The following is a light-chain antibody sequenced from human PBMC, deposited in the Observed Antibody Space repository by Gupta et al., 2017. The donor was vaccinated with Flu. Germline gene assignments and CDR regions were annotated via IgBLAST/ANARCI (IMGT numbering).Light chain of an antibody. V-gene: IGKV3-11*01. Sequence: EVVLTQSPATLSLSPGERATLSCRASQSISIYLAWYQQKPGQAPRLLIYDASNRDTGIPARFSGSGSGTDLTLTISSREQEEFAVYYCQQRRNWPPYTFGQGTKLEI. J-gene: IGKJ2*01. CDR2: DAS. CDR1: QSISIY. CDR3: QQRRNWPPYT.